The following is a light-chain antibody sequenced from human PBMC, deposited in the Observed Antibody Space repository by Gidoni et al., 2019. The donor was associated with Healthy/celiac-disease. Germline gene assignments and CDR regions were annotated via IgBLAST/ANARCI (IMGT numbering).Light chain of an antibody. CDR2: GAS. J-gene: IGKJ1*01. V-gene: IGKV3-20*01. CDR1: QSVSSSY. Sequence: EIVLTQSPGTLSLSPGARATLSCRASQSVSSSYVAWYQQKPGQAPRLLIYGASSRAPGIPDRFSGSASGTDFTLTISRLEPADFAVYYCQQYGSSPKTFGQGTKVEIK. CDR3: QQYGSSPKT.